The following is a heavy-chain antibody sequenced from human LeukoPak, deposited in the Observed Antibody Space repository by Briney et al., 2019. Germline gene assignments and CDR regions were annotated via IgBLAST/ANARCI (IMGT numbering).Heavy chain of an antibody. CDR3: ARDPSRHYYDSSGYPIYYFDY. V-gene: IGHV1-46*01. CDR1: GYTFTSYY. Sequence: GASVKVSCKASGYTFTSYYMHWVRQAPGQGLEWVGIINPSGGSTSYAQKFQGRVTMTRDTSTSTVYMELSSLRSEDTAVYYCARDPSRHYYDSSGYPIYYFDYWGQGTLVTVSS. J-gene: IGHJ4*02. CDR2: INPSGGST. D-gene: IGHD3-22*01.